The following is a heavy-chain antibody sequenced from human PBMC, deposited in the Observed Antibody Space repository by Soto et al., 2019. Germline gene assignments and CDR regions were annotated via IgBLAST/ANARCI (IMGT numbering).Heavy chain of an antibody. CDR1: GGSVSSGSYY. CDR2: IYYSGST. V-gene: IGHV4-61*01. J-gene: IGHJ5*02. CDR3: ARLVTGNNWFDP. D-gene: IGHD2-21*02. Sequence: QVQLQESGPGLVKPSETLSLTCTVSGGSVSSGSYYWSWIRQPPGKGLEWIGYIYYSGSTNYNPSLKSRVTISVDTSKNQFSLKLSSVTAADTAVYYCARLVTGNNWFDPWGQGTLVTVSS.